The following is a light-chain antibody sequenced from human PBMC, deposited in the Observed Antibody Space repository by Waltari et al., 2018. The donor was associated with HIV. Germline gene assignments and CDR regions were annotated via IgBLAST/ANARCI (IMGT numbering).Light chain of an antibody. V-gene: IGKV4-1*01. J-gene: IGKJ1*01. Sequence: DIVMTQSPESLAVSLGESATINCKSSQSVLYSSNNKNYLAWYQQKPGQPPKLLMYWASTRESGVPDRFSGSGSQTDFTLTISSLQAEDVAVYYCQQYYSTLRTFGQGTKVEIK. CDR1: QSVLYSSNNKNY. CDR3: QQYYSTLRT. CDR2: WAS.